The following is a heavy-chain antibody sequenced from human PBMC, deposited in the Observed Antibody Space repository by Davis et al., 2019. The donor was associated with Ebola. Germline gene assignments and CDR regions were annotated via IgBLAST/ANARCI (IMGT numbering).Heavy chain of an antibody. J-gene: IGHJ4*02. V-gene: IGHV3-30*18. CDR1: GFTVTSNY. CDR2: ITGDGNDE. D-gene: IGHD6-19*01. CDR3: AKDLTGGWTLDY. Sequence: PGGSLRLSCAASGFTVTSNYMSWVRQAPGKGLEWVASITGDGNDEYCADSVKGRFTISRDNSKSTLYLQMNGLRGEDTAVYYCAKDLTGGWTLDYWGLGTLVTVSS.